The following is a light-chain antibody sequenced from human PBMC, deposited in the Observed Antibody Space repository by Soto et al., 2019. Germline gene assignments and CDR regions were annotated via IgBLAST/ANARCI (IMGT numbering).Light chain of an antibody. J-gene: IGLJ7*01. CDR3: QSYDSSLTEIAV. V-gene: IGLV1-40*01. Sequence: QSVLTQPPSVSGAPGQRVTISCTGSSSNIGAGYDVHWYQQLPGTAPKLLIYGNSNRPSGVPDRFSGSKSGTSASLAITGLQAEDEADYYCQSYDSSLTEIAVFGGGTQLTVL. CDR2: GNS. CDR1: SSNIGAGYD.